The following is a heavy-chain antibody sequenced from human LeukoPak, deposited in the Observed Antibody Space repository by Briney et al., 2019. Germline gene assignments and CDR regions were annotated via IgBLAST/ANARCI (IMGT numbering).Heavy chain of an antibody. D-gene: IGHD6-19*01. V-gene: IGHV3-23*01. J-gene: IGHJ4*02. CDR3: TRNSGWYGIS. CDR1: GFTLSSYE. CDR2: IEYSGGSA. Sequence: GGSLRLSWIVSGFTLSSYEMSWIRQAPGKGLEWVASIEYSGGSAYYGGSVKGRFSIPREDSKNTLYLQLNSLRAEDTALYYCTRNSGWYGISWGQGTLVIVSS.